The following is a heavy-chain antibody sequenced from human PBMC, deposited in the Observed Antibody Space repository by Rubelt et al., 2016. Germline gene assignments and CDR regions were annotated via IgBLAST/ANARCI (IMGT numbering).Heavy chain of an antibody. V-gene: IGHV4-34*01. CDR2: INHSGST. CDR1: GGSFSGYY. D-gene: IGHD3-3*01. Sequence: QVQLQQWGAGLLKPSETLSLTCAVYGGSFSGYYWSWIRQPPGKGLEWIGEINHSGSTNYNPSLKSRVTRSVDTSKNQFSLKLSSVTAADTAVYYCATRDKYYDFWSGPSPVAYWGQGTLVTVSS. CDR3: ATRDKYYDFWSGPSPVAY. J-gene: IGHJ4*02.